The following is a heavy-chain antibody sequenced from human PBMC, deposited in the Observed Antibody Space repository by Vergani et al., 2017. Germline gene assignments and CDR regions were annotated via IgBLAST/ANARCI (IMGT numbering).Heavy chain of an antibody. J-gene: IGHJ5*02. CDR1: GYNFTSFD. CDR3: ARGVLDSKYRHNWFGP. V-gene: IGHV1-8*01. CDR2: MNPKSGNT. Sequence: QEQLVQSGAEVRKPGASVKVSCKASGYNFTSFDINWVRLATGQGLEWMGWMNPKSGNTAYAAKFQGRITMTRDSSPDTAYMEMKSLRSEDTAIYFCARGVLDSKYRHNWFGPWGQGTVVTVSS. D-gene: IGHD3/OR15-3a*01.